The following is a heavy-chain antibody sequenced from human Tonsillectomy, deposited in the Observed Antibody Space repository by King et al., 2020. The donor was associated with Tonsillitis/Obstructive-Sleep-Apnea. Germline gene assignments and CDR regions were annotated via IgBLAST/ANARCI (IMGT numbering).Heavy chain of an antibody. V-gene: IGHV1-18*01. D-gene: IGHD2-2*02. CDR1: GYTFTSYG. Sequence: QLVQSGAEVKKPGASVKVSCKASGYTFTSYGISWVRQAPGQGLEWMGWISAYNGNTNYAQKLQGGVTMTTDTSTSTAYMELRSLRSDDTAVYYCARVRRQRGYCSSTSCYSWWYFDLWGRGTLVTVSS. CDR2: ISAYNGNT. J-gene: IGHJ2*01. CDR3: ARVRRQRGYCSSTSCYSWWYFDL.